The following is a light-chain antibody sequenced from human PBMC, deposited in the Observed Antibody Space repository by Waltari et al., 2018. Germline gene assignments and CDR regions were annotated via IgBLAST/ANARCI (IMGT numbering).Light chain of an antibody. V-gene: IGLV2-11*01. CDR1: SSDVGGYTY. Sequence: QSALTQPRPVSGSPGQSVTIPCTGTSSDVGGYTYVPWYQQYPGKAPELMIYDVSKRPSGVPDRFSGSKSGNTASLTISGLQAEDEADYYCCSYAGSYTLVFGGGTTLTVL. J-gene: IGLJ3*02. CDR3: CSYAGSYTLV. CDR2: DVS.